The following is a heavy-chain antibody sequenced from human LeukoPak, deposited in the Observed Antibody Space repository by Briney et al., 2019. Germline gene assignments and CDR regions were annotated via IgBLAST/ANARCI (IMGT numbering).Heavy chain of an antibody. CDR1: GGSISSGGYY. Sequence: PSETLSLTCTVSGGSISSGGYYWSWIRQHPGKGLEWIGYIYYSGSTYYHPSLKSRVTISVDTSKNQFSLKLSSVTAADTAVYYCASIGITGLSPDYWGQGTLVAVSS. CDR3: ASIGITGLSPDY. J-gene: IGHJ4*02. V-gene: IGHV4-31*03. D-gene: IGHD1-20*01. CDR2: IYYSGST.